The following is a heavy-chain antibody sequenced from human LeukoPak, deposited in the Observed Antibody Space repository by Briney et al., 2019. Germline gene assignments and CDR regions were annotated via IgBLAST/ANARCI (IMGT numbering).Heavy chain of an antibody. CDR1: GGTFSSYA. Sequence: SVKVSCKASGGTFSSYAISWVRQAPGQGLEWMGGIIPIFGTANYAQKFQGRVTITTDESTSTAYMELSSLRSEDTAVYYCARSGGRGYDYYYYYMAVWGKGTTVTVSS. J-gene: IGHJ6*03. CDR3: ARSGGRGYDYYYYYMAV. D-gene: IGHD5-12*01. CDR2: IIPIFGTA. V-gene: IGHV1-69*05.